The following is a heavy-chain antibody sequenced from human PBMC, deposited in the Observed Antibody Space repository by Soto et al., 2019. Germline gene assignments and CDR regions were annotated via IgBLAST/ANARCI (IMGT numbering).Heavy chain of an antibody. Sequence: SVKVSCKASGGTFSSYAISWVRQAPGQGLEWMGGIIPIFGTANYAQKFQGRVTITADESTSTAYMELSSLRSEDTAVYYCASRVITSSSWLRGSAHYYYYGMDVWGQGTTVTVSS. CDR3: ASRVITSSSWLRGSAHYYYYGMDV. V-gene: IGHV1-69*13. CDR2: IIPIFGTA. CDR1: GGTFSSYA. J-gene: IGHJ6*02. D-gene: IGHD6-13*01.